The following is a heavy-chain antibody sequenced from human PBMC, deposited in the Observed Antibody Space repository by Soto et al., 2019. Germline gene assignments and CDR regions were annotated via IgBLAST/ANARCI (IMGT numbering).Heavy chain of an antibody. D-gene: IGHD1-26*01. CDR3: AIGRYYFDY. Sequence: SETLSLTCTVSGGSISSSSYYWGWIRQPPGKGLEWIGSIYYSGSTYYNPSLKSRVTISVDTSKNQFSLKLSSVTAADTAVYYCAIGRYYFDYWGQGTLVTVSS. J-gene: IGHJ4*02. CDR1: GGSISSSSYY. V-gene: IGHV4-39*01. CDR2: IYYSGST.